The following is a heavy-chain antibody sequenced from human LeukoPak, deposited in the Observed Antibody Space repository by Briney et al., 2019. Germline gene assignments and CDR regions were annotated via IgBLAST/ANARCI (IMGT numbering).Heavy chain of an antibody. V-gene: IGHV1-69*06. CDR3: ATVSVDLGELSLNLDY. J-gene: IGHJ4*02. CDR2: IIPIFGTA. Sequence: ASVKVSCKASGYTFTSYGISWVRQAPGQGLEWMGGIIPIFGTANYAQKFQGRVTMTEDTSTDTAYMELSSLRSEDTAVYYCATVSVDLGELSLNLDYWGQGTLVTVSS. D-gene: IGHD3-16*02. CDR1: GYTFTSYG.